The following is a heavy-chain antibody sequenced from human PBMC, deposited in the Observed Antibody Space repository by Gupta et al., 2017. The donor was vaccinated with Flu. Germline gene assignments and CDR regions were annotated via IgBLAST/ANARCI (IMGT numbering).Heavy chain of an antibody. CDR2: TYHSGGA. CDR3: VRHGLSSGWYFYFRY. CDR1: GDSISRSGYY. V-gene: IGHV4-39*01. D-gene: IGHD6-19*01. Sequence: QVQLQESGPGLVKPSETLSLTCTVSGDSISRSGYYWGWIRPEPEKGREGLGRTYHSGGAPFTPSLRGRLTISEDTSQNRFSLSLTSVTAADTAVYYCVRHGLSSGWYFYFRYWGRGTLVTVSS. J-gene: IGHJ4*02.